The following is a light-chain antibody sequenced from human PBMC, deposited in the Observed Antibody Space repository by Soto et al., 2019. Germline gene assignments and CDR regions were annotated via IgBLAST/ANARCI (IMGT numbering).Light chain of an antibody. CDR3: QQYSDWPSIT. J-gene: IGKJ5*01. CDR2: GVS. Sequence: EIVMTQSPETLSVSAGERATLSCRATQSISSYLAWYQLKPCQAPRLLIYGVSTRATGIPARFSGSGSGTEFTLTISSLQSEDVAVYYCQQYSDWPSITFGQGTRLEI. V-gene: IGKV3-15*01. CDR1: QSISSY.